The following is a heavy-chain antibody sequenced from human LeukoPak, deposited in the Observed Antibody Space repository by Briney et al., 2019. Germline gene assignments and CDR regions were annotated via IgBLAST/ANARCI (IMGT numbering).Heavy chain of an antibody. D-gene: IGHD6-19*01. CDR3: VKEAGIAVCYFDN. V-gene: IGHV3-33*06. CDR1: GFTFSSYG. Sequence: KAGGSLRLSCAASGFTFSSYGMHWVRQAPGKGLEWVAVVWYDGSYKYYSDSVKGRFTISRDNSKSTVSLQMNSLRAEDTAVYSCVKEAGIAVCYFDNWGQGTLVTVSS. J-gene: IGHJ4*02. CDR2: VWYDGSYK.